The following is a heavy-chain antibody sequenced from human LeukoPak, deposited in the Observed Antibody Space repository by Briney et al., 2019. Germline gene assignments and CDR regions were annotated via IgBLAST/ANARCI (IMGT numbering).Heavy chain of an antibody. Sequence: PGGSLRLSCAASGFTFSNYAMSWVRQAPGKGLEWVSAISGSGGTTYYADSVKGRLTISRDNAKNSLYLQMNSLRAEDTAVYYCARDQADTAMVPPYFDYWGQGTLVTVSS. CDR1: GFTFSNYA. CDR3: ARDQADTAMVPPYFDY. CDR2: ISGSGGTT. D-gene: IGHD5-18*01. J-gene: IGHJ4*02. V-gene: IGHV3-23*01.